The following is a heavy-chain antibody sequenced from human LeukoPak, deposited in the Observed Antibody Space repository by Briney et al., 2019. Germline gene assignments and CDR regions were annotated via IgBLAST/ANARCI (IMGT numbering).Heavy chain of an antibody. V-gene: IGHV4-34*01. J-gene: IGHJ4*02. D-gene: IGHD3-22*01. CDR2: INHSGST. CDR3: ARDQNEYYYDSSGYSL. Sequence: SETLSLTCAVYGGSFSGYYWSWIRQPPGKGLEWIGEINHSGSTNYNPSLKSRVTISVDTSKNQFSLKLSSVTAADTAVYYCARDQNEYYYDSSGYSLWGQGTLVTISS. CDR1: GGSFSGYY.